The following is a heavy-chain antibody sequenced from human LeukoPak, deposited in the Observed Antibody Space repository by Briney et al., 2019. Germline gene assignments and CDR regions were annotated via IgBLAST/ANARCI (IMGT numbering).Heavy chain of an antibody. J-gene: IGHJ4*02. CDR3: VRAGALVIREYYFDY. V-gene: IGHV3-33*01. Sequence: PGGSLRLSCAASGFIFSNYGMHWVRQAPGKGLECVAVIWYDGTNRYYADSVKGRFTISRDNSENTLYLQMNSLRAEDTAVYYCVRAGALVIREYYFDYWGQGTLVTVSS. D-gene: IGHD3-9*01. CDR2: IWYDGTNR. CDR1: GFIFSNYG.